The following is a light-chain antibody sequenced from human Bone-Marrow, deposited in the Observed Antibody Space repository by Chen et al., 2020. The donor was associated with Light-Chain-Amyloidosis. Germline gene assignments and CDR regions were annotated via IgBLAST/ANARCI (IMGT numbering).Light chain of an antibody. CDR1: SSDVGDYKY. CDR3: SSYAGSNNFV. V-gene: IGLV2-8*01. CDR2: EVI. Sequence: QSALAQPPSASGSPGQSVTISCAGTSSDVGDYKYVSWYQQHPGKAPKLMIYEVIKRPSGVPDRFSGSKSGNTASLTVSGLQADDEADYYCSSYAGSNNFVFGTGTKVTVL. J-gene: IGLJ1*01.